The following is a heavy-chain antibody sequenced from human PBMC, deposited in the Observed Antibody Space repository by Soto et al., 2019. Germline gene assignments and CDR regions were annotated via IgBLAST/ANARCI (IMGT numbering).Heavy chain of an antibody. CDR3: ARAAVGYSYPNAFDI. V-gene: IGHV1-2*02. Sequence: ASVKVSCKASGYTFTGYYMHWVRQAPGQGLEWMGWINPNSGGTNYAQKFQGRVTMTRDTSISTAYMELSRLRSDDTAVYYCARAAVGYSYPNAFDIWGQGTMVTVSS. J-gene: IGHJ3*02. CDR2: INPNSGGT. CDR1: GYTFTGYY. D-gene: IGHD5-18*01.